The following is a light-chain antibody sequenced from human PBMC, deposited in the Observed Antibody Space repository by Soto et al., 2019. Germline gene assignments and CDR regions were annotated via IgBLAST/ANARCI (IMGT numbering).Light chain of an antibody. J-gene: IGKJ4*01. CDR3: QQSYSTPLT. V-gene: IGKV1-39*01. Sequence: IQMTQSPSSLSASVLDIFTITFRASQSISSYLNWYQQKPGKAPKLLIYAASSLQSGVPSRFSGSGSGTDFTLTISSLQPEDFATYYCQQSYSTPLTFGGGTKV. CDR1: QSISSY. CDR2: AAS.